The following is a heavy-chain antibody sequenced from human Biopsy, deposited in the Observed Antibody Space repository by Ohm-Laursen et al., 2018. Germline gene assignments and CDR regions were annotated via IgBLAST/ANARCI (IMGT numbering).Heavy chain of an antibody. J-gene: IGHJ6*02. Sequence: SLRLSCTASGFSFSDYHMRWIRQAPGRGLEWVSYISGGGTIYYGDSMKGRVTISRDNAKNSLYLQMHSLRAADTAVYYCARDLPPSYYYAMDVWGQGTTVTVSS. CDR1: GFSFSDYH. V-gene: IGHV3-11*01. CDR3: ARDLPPSYYYAMDV. CDR2: ISGGGTI.